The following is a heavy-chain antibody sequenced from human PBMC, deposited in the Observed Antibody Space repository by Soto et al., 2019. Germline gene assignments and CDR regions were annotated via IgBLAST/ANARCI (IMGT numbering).Heavy chain of an antibody. J-gene: IGHJ6*02. V-gene: IGHV4-31*03. CDR1: GGSISSGGYY. CDR3: ARESGGYYGMDV. Sequence: PSETPSLTCTVSGGSISSGGYYWSWIRQHPGKGLEWIGYIYYSGSTYYTPSLKSRVTISVDTSKNQFSLKLSSVTAADTAVYYCARESGGYYGMDVWGQGTTVTVSS. D-gene: IGHD3-10*01. CDR2: IYYSGST.